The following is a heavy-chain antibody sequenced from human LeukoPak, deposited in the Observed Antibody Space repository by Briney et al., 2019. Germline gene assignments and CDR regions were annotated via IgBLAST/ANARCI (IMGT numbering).Heavy chain of an antibody. D-gene: IGHD2-2*01. CDR2: ISISGDNT. Sequence: PGGPLRLSCAASGFTFRNYAMTWVRQAPGKGLEWVSAISISGDNTYYADFVKGRFTISRDNSKNTLYLQMNSLGDEDTAVYFCANAGFCGSTSCQGSWGQGTLVTVSS. J-gene: IGHJ5*02. CDR3: ANAGFCGSTSCQGS. CDR1: GFTFRNYA. V-gene: IGHV3-23*01.